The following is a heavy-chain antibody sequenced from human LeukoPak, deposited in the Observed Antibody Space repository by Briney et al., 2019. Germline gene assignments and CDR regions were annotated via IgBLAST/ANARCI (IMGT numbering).Heavy chain of an antibody. CDR2: IYYSGST. J-gene: IGHJ6*02. CDR3: ATSLGITMVRGAPYYYYGMDV. V-gene: IGHV4-59*01. Sequence: SETLSLTCTVSGGSISSYYWSWIRQPPGKGLGWIGYIYYSGSTNYNPSLKSRVTISVDASKNQFSLKLSSVTAADTAVYYCATSLGITMVRGAPYYYYGMDVWGQGTTVTVSS. D-gene: IGHD3-10*01. CDR1: GGSISSYY.